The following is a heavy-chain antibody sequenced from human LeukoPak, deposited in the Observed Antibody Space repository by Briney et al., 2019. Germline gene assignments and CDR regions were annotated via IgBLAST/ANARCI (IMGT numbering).Heavy chain of an antibody. CDR2: IRHDGSIK. Sequence: GGSLRLSCAASGFIFSTYGMYWVRQAPGKGLEWVAFIRHDGSIKNYADSVKGRPTISRDNSKNTLYLQMNSLRAEDTAVYYCAKDSLADIDYWGQGTLVTVSS. D-gene: IGHD3-16*01. J-gene: IGHJ4*02. V-gene: IGHV3-30*02. CDR1: GFIFSTYG. CDR3: AKDSLADIDY.